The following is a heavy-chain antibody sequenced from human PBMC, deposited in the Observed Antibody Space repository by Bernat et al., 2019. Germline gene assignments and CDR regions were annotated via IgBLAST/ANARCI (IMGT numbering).Heavy chain of an antibody. V-gene: IGHV1-46*03. D-gene: IGHD3-22*01. CDR1: GGTFTSYY. J-gene: IGHJ4*02. Sequence: QVQLVQSGAEVKKPGSSVKVSCKASGGTFTSYYMHWVRQAPGQGLEWMGIINPSGGSTSYAQKFQGRVTMTRDTSTSTGYMGLSSLRSEDTAVYYCDREWHDSSGYYYPEDYFDYWGQGTLVTVSS. CDR3: DREWHDSSGYYYPEDYFDY. CDR2: INPSGGST.